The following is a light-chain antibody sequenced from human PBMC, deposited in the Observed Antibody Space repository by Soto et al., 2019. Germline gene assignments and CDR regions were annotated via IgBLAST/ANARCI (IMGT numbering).Light chain of an antibody. Sequence: EIVLTPSPVTLSLSPGERATLSCRASQSVTTFLAWYQQKPGQDPRLLSYDASKRATGIPARFSGSGSGTDVTLTIISLEPEDFAVYYCQQRTNWSLTFGGGTKVAIK. CDR3: QQRTNWSLT. V-gene: IGKV3-11*01. CDR2: DAS. CDR1: QSVTTF. J-gene: IGKJ4*01.